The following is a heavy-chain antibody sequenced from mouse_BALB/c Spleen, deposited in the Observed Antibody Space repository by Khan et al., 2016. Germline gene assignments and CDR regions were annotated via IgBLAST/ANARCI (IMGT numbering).Heavy chain of an antibody. Sequence: VQLQQSGPDLVKPGASVKISCKASGYSFTGYYMYWVKQSHEKSLEWIGRINPNNGGSYSNQTFKGKAILTVDKSSSTAYMELRSLTSDDSAVYYCLRDAMDYWGQGTSVTVSS. V-gene: IGHV1-18*01. CDR3: LRDAMDY. J-gene: IGHJ4*01. CDR2: INPNNGGS. CDR1: GYSFTGYY. D-gene: IGHD1-1*01.